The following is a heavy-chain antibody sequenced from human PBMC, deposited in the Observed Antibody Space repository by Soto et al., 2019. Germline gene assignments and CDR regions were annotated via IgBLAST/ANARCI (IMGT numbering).Heavy chain of an antibody. D-gene: IGHD3-10*01. J-gene: IGHJ4*02. CDR1: GGPSNNYG. CDR2: IGPVFGTA. CDR3: AKLQGSGSYYDDDY. V-gene: IGHV1-69*13. Sequence: SVKVSCKALGGPSNNYGDSWVRQAPGQGLEWMGGIGPVFGTANYAPQFHGRLRITADDSTRKVNMELRSLTSDDTAVYYCAKLQGSGSYYDDDYWGQGTLVTVSS.